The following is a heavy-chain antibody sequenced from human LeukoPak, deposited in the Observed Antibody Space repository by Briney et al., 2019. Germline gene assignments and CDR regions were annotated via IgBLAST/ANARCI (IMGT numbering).Heavy chain of an antibody. J-gene: IGHJ4*02. CDR3: ATPVARNYYFDY. D-gene: IGHD5-12*01. CDR2: FDPEDGET. CDR1: GYTLTELS. Sequence: GASVKVSCKVSGYTLTELSMHWVRQAPGKGLEWMGGFDPEDGETIYAQKFQGRVTMTEDTSTDTAYMELSGLRSEDTAVYYCATPVARNYYFDYWGQGTLVTVSS. V-gene: IGHV1-24*01.